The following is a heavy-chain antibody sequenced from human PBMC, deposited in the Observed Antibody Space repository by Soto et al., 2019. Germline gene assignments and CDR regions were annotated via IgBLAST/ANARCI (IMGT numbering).Heavy chain of an antibody. CDR1: GFTFSSYG. V-gene: IGHV3-33*01. Sequence: GGSLSLSCAASGFTFSSYGMHWVRQAPGKGLEWVAVVWNDGSSKFYADSVKGRFTISRDNSKNTLYLQMNSLRVEDTAVYYCASFPFGEYPDDAFDIWGQGTMVTVSS. J-gene: IGHJ3*02. CDR2: VWNDGSSK. D-gene: IGHD3-3*01. CDR3: ASFPFGEYPDDAFDI.